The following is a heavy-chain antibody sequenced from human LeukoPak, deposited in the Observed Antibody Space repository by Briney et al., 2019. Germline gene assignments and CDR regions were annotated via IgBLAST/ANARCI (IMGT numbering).Heavy chain of an antibody. D-gene: IGHD3-16*02. CDR2: ICSSSSYI. CDR3: ARGGVIVFDY. J-gene: IGHJ4*02. CDR1: GFTFSSYS. V-gene: IGHV3-21*01. Sequence: GGSLRLSCAASGFTFSSYSMNWVRQAPGKGLEWVSSICSSSSYIYYADSVKGRFTISRDNAKNSLYLQTNSLRAEDTAVYYCARGGVIVFDYWGQGTLVTVSS.